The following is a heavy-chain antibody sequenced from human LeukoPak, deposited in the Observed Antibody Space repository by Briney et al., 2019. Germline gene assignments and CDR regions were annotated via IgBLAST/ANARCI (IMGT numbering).Heavy chain of an antibody. J-gene: IGHJ4*02. D-gene: IGHD6-6*01. V-gene: IGHV3-30-3*01. CDR2: ISYDGSNK. CDR3: AREEDPSSIAARPDGGCFDY. CDR1: GFTFSSYA. Sequence: PGGSLRLSCAASGFTFSSYAMHWVRQAPGKGLEWVAVISYDGSNKYYADSVKGRFTISRDNSKNTLYLQMNSLRAEDTAVYYCAREEDPSSIAARPDGGCFDYWGQGTLVTVSS.